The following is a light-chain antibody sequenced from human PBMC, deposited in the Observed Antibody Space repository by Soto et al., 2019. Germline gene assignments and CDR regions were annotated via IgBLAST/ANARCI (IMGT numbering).Light chain of an antibody. CDR3: CSYAGSCTLI. CDR2: AVT. CDR1: SSDVGGYNY. V-gene: IGLV2-11*01. J-gene: IGLJ2*01. Sequence: QSALTQPRSVSGSPGQSVTISCTGTSSDVGGYNYVSWYQQHPGKAPKLIIYAVTKRPLGVPDRFSGSKSGDTASLTRSGLQAEDEADYYCCSYAGSCTLIIGGGTKVTVL.